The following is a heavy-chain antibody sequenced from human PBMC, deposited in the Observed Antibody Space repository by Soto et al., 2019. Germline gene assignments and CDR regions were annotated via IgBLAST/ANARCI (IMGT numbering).Heavy chain of an antibody. V-gene: IGHV3-30-3*01. D-gene: IGHD2-15*01. Sequence: GGSLRLSCAASGFTFSSYAMHWVRQAPGKGLEWVAVISYDGSNKYYADSVKGRFTISRDNSKNTLYLQMNSLRAEDTAVYYCARARPFRDCSGGSCYFGPFDYWRQGTLVTVSS. J-gene: IGHJ4*02. CDR2: ISYDGSNK. CDR1: GFTFSSYA. CDR3: ARARPFRDCSGGSCYFGPFDY.